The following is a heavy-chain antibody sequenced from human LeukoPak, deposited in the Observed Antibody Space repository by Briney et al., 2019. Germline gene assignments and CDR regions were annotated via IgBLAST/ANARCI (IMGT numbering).Heavy chain of an antibody. CDR1: GASISSHY. V-gene: IGHV4-59*11. Sequence: PSETLSLTCAVSGASISSHYWSWIRQPLGKGLEWIGYTSGSISDNPSLKSRVAVSVDPSQNQVSLSLTSVTAADTAVYYCARVLAIFGLDTTDFYMDVWGKGTTVTVSS. J-gene: IGHJ6*03. CDR2: TSGSI. CDR3: ARVLAIFGLDTTDFYMDV. D-gene: IGHD3/OR15-3a*01.